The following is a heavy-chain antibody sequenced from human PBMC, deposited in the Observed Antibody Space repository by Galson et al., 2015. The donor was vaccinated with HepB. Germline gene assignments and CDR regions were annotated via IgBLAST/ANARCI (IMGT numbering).Heavy chain of an antibody. V-gene: IGHV3-7*01. CDR3: ATTTYYYLF. CDR2: IKQDGSEK. J-gene: IGHJ4*02. CDR1: GFTFSNYW. Sequence: SLRLSCAASGFTFSNYWMSWVRQAPGKGLEWVANIKQDGSEKYYVDSVKGRFTISRDNAKNSLYLQMNSLRVEDTAVYYCATTTYYYLFWGQGTLVTVSS. D-gene: IGHD3-10*01.